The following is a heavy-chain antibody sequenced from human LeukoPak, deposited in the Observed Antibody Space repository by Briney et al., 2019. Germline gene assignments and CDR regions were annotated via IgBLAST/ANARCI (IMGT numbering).Heavy chain of an antibody. CDR1: GDTSSSYV. CDR2: IIPIFGTA. D-gene: IGHD3-10*01. CDR3: AREGFSGGSDY. J-gene: IGHJ4*02. Sequence: ASVKVSCKASGDTSSSYVISWVRQAPGQGLEWMGRIIPIFGTANYAQKFQGRVTITTDESTSTAYMELSSLRSEDAAVYYCAREGFSGGSDYWGQGTLVTV. V-gene: IGHV1-69*05.